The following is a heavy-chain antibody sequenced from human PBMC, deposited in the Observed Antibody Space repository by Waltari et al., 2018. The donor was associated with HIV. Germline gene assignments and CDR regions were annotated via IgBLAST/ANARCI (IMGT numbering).Heavy chain of an antibody. CDR3: ASAAGPFDN. Sequence: QVQLVESGGGVVQPGRTLRHTCEASGLIFSIYGMHWVRQAPGKGLEWVAVIWSDGSNKYYADSVKGRFTISRDNSKNTLYLQMNSLRAEDTAVYYCASAAGPFDNWGQGTLVTVSS. CDR2: IWSDGSNK. V-gene: IGHV3-33*01. D-gene: IGHD6-13*01. J-gene: IGHJ4*02. CDR1: GLIFSIYG.